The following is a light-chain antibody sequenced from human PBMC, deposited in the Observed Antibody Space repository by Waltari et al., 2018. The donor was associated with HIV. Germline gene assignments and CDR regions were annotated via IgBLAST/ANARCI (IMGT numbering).Light chain of an antibody. CDR3: CSYAGSSTYVV. Sequence: QSALTQPASVSGSPGQSITISCTGTSSDVGSYNVVSWYQQHPGKAPKLMIYEVSKRPSGVSNRCSGSRSGNTASLTISGLQAEDEADYHCCSYAGSSTYVVFGGGTKLTVL. CDR1: SSDVGSYNV. CDR2: EVS. J-gene: IGLJ2*01. V-gene: IGLV2-23*02.